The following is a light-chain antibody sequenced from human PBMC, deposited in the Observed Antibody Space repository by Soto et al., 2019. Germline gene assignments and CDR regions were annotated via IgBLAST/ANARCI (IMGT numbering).Light chain of an antibody. CDR1: SSDIGSYNY. V-gene: IGLV2-14*01. Sequence: QSVLTQPASVSGSPGQSIAISCIGTSSDIGSYNYVSWYQQHPGKAPKLMIYDVSNRPSGVSDRFSGSKSGNTASLTIFGFQAEDEADYYCKSFTTSSTYVFGTGTKVTVL. CDR3: KSFTTSSTYV. J-gene: IGLJ1*01. CDR2: DVS.